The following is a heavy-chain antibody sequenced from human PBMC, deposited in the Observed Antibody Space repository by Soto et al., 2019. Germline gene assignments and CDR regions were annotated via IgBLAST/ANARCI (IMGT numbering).Heavy chain of an antibody. CDR3: AKDLTTVTTRTGMDV. D-gene: IGHD4-17*01. CDR1: GFAVSSYS. J-gene: IGHJ6*02. V-gene: IGHV3-23*01. Sequence: GGSLRLSCAASGFAVSSYSMHWVRQAPGKGLEWVSAISGSGGSTYYADSVKGRFTISRDNSKNTLYLQMNSLRAEDTAVYYCAKDLTTVTTRTGMDVWGQGTTVTVSS. CDR2: ISGSGGST.